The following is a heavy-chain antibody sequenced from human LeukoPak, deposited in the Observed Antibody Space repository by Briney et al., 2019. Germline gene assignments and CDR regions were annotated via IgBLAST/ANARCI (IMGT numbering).Heavy chain of an antibody. CDR1: GYSFTSYW. D-gene: IGHD2-21*02. CDR2: IYPGDSDT. J-gene: IGHJ2*01. Sequence: GESLKISCKGSGYSFTSYWIGWVRQMPGKGPEWMGIIYPGDSDTRYSPSFQGQVTISADKSISTAYLQWSSLKASDTAMYHCARRSDSAYWYFDLWGRGTLVTVSS. CDR3: ARRSDSAYWYFDL. V-gene: IGHV5-51*03.